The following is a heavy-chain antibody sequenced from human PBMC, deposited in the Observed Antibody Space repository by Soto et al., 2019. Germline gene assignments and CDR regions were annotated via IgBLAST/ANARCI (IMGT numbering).Heavy chain of an antibody. CDR1: GGSVSSGSYY. CDR3: ARDYSGLNAFDI. CDR2: IYYSGST. V-gene: IGHV4-61*01. Sequence: QVQLQESGPGLVKPSETLSLTCTVSGGSVSSGSYYWSWIRQPPGKGLEWIGYIYYSGSTNYNPSLKSRVTISVDTSKNQFSLKLSSVTAADTAVYYCARDYSGLNAFDIWGQGTMVTVSS. J-gene: IGHJ3*02. D-gene: IGHD2-21*01.